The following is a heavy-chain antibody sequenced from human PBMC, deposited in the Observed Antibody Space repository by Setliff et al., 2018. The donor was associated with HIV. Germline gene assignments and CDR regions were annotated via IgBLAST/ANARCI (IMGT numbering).Heavy chain of an antibody. J-gene: IGHJ4*01. D-gene: IGHD1-26*01. Sequence: GGSLRLSCAASGFTFSNAWMSWVRQAPGKGLEWVGRIKSKTDGETTDYAAPVKGRFTISRDDSKNTLYLQMNSLKTEDTAVYYCTRPLVGAADFDYWGHGTLVTVSS. CDR1: GFTFSNAW. CDR3: TRPLVGAADFDY. CDR2: IKSKTDGETT. V-gene: IGHV3-15*01.